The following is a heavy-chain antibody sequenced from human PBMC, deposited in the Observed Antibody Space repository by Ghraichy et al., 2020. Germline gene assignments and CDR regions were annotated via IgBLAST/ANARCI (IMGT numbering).Heavy chain of an antibody. V-gene: IGHV4-59*01. CDR1: GGSISSYY. J-gene: IGHJ6*02. CDR3: AREVWQQLDGDYYYYGMDV. CDR2: IYYSGST. Sequence: GSLRLSCTVSGGSISSYYWSWIRQPPGKGLEWIGYIYYSGSTNYNPSLKSRVTISVDTSKNQFSLKLSSVTAADTAVYYCAREVWQQLDGDYYYYGMDVWGQGTTVTVSS. D-gene: IGHD6-13*01.